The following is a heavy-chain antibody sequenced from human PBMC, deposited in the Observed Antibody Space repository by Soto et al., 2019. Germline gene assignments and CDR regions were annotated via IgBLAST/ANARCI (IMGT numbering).Heavy chain of an antibody. CDR1: GFTFSNAW. CDR3: TTDFSSGWFFDH. Sequence: GGSLRLSCAASGFTFSNAWMNWVRQAPGKGLEWVGRIKSKTGGVTTDYAAPVKGRFIILREDSKNMLYLQMNSLKTEDTAVYYCTTDFSSGWFFDHWGQGTLVTVSS. CDR2: IKSKTGGVTT. J-gene: IGHJ4*01. D-gene: IGHD6-19*01. V-gene: IGHV3-15*07.